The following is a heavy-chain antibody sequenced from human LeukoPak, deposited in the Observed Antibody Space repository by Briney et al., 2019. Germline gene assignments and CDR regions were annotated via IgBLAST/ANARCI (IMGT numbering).Heavy chain of an antibody. Sequence: GGPLRLSCAASGFTFSSHVMGWVGQPPGQGRELGSAISGSGDITSYADSVKGRFTISRDNSKNTQHLQMNSLRAEDTAVYYCAKDLGGTYYPFDYWGQGTLVTVSS. J-gene: IGHJ4*02. CDR2: ISGSGDIT. D-gene: IGHD1-26*01. CDR3: AKDLGGTYYPFDY. CDR1: GFTFSSHV. V-gene: IGHV3-23*01.